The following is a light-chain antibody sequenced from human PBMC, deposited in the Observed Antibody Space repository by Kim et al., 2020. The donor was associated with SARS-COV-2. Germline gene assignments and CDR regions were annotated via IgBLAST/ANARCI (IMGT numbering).Light chain of an antibody. CDR3: QSYDISDVV. Sequence: GQTQTSASPRCSASIATNDVEWHQQRPGSAPITVIYEHHQRPSGVPDRFSGSIDSSSNSASLTIAGLKTEDEADYYCQSYDISDVVFGGGTKLTVL. CDR1: SASIATND. V-gene: IGLV6-57*03. CDR2: EHH. J-gene: IGLJ2*01.